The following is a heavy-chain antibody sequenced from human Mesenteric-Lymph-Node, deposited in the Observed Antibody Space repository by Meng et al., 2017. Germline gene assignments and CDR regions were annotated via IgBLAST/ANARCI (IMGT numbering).Heavy chain of an antibody. CDR1: GCSISCGGFY. CDR3: ARTNYGDYNWFDP. J-gene: IGHJ5*02. V-gene: IGHV4-31*11. D-gene: IGHD4-17*01. CDR2: IYYSGST. Sequence: VQVQQGVAGLLEPSESLSLTVAGYGCSISCGGFYRSWIRQHPGKGLEWIGYIYYSGSTYYNPSLRRRVAISIDTSKNQFALKVTSVTAADTAVYFCARTNYGDYNWFDPWGQGTLVTVSS.